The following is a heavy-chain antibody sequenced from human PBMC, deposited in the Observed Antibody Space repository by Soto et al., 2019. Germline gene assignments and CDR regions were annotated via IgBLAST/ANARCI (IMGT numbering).Heavy chain of an antibody. CDR3: GSVRPSGYVLS. V-gene: IGHV4-59*11. J-gene: IGHJ5*02. CDR2: VYFSGNT. D-gene: IGHD6-25*01. Sequence: SETLSLTCTVSGGSLSSHYCTWSRESPVKGLEWIGYVYFSGNTNYNPSLKSRVTISIDTSKNQFSLRLASVTAADTAFYYCGSVRPSGYVLSWGQGTLVTVSS. CDR1: GGSLSSHY.